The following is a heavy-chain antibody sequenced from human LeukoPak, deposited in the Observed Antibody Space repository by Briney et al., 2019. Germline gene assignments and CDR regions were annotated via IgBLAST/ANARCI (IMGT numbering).Heavy chain of an antibody. CDR3: ARIVAPTIGGKYYFDY. CDR2: IYYSGST. V-gene: IGHV4-59*01. D-gene: IGHD6-6*01. CDR1: GGSISTYY. J-gene: IGHJ4*02. Sequence: PSETLSLTCTVSGGSISTYYWSWIRQPPGEGLEWIGYIYYSGSTNYNPSLKSRVTISVDTSKNQFSLKLSSVTAADTAVYYCARIVAPTIGGKYYFDYWGQGTLVTVSS.